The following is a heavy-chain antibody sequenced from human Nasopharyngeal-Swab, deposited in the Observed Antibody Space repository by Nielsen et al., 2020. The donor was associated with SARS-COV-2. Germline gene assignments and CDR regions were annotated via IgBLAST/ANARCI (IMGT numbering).Heavy chain of an antibody. Sequence: GGSLRLSCAASGFTFSTYAMNWVRQAPGKGLEWVANIKGDGSARYYVDSVRGRFTVSRDNAKNSLYLQMNNLRVEDTALYYCAGESGPNGFDIWGQGAMITVSS. CDR3: AGESGPNGFDI. J-gene: IGHJ3*02. V-gene: IGHV3-7*01. D-gene: IGHD2-15*01. CDR1: GFTFSTYA. CDR2: IKGDGSAR.